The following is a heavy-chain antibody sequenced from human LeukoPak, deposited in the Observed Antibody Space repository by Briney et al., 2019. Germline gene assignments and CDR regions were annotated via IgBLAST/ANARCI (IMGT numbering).Heavy chain of an antibody. CDR3: ARVGVVVPAAILVFDY. D-gene: IGHD2-2*02. CDR2: IYYSGGT. J-gene: IGHJ4*02. V-gene: IGHV4-31*03. CDR1: GGSISSGGYY. Sequence: SETLSLTCTVSGGSISSGGYYWSWIRQHPGKGLEWIGYIYYSGGTYYNPSLKSRVTISVDTSKNQFSLKLSSVTAADTAVYYCARVGVVVPAAILVFDYWGQGTLVTVSS.